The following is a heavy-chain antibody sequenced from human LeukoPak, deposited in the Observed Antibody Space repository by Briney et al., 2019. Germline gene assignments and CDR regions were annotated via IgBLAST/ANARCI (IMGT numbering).Heavy chain of an antibody. CDR2: ISWNSGSI. V-gene: IGHV3-9*01. Sequence: QTGGSLRLSCAASGFTFDDYAMHWVRQAPGKGLEWVSGISWNSGSIGYADSVKGRFTISRDNAKNSLYLQMNSLRAEDTALYYCAKDTIGRGFIQMVGGGWGQGTLVTVSS. J-gene: IGHJ4*02. CDR1: GFTFDDYA. D-gene: IGHD3-10*02. CDR3: AKDTIGRGFIQMVGGG.